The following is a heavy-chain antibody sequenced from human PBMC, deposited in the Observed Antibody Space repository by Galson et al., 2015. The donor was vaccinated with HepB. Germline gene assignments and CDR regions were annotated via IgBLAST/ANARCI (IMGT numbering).Heavy chain of an antibody. J-gene: IGHJ4*01. CDR1: GFYFSGNA. D-gene: IGHD5-24*01. CDR3: AKDILRWAFDF. Sequence: SLRLSCAASGFYFSGNAMGWVRQAPGKGLEWVSGIGSDFNTHYSESVKGRFTISRDNSKNMIFLQMNSLRAEDTAIYYCAKDILRWAFDFWGHGTLVTVSS. CDR2: IGSDFNT. V-gene: IGHV3-23*01.